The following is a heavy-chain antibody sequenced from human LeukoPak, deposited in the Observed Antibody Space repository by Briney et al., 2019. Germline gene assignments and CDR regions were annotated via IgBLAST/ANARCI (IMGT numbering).Heavy chain of an antibody. Sequence: LRLSCAASGFTFSNYAMIWVRQPPGKGLEWIGYIYYSGSTYYNPSLKSRVTISVDTSKNQFSLKLSSVTAADTAVYYCARGGESADYWGQGTLVTVSS. D-gene: IGHD4-17*01. CDR2: IYYSGST. V-gene: IGHV4-30-4*01. CDR3: ARGGESADY. CDR1: GFTFSNYA. J-gene: IGHJ4*02.